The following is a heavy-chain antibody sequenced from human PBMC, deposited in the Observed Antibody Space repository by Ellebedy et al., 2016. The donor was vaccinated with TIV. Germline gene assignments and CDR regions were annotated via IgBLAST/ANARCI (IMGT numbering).Heavy chain of an antibody. CDR3: ATSAVGHSHGYYFDY. Sequence: GESLKISCTVSGLTFSSYPIHWVRLAPGKGLEWVTLISYDGTTKYNADSVRGRFTISRDISKNTLYLQMNNLGGDDTALYYCATSAVGHSHGYYFDYWGQGTLVTVSA. CDR1: GLTFSSYP. J-gene: IGHJ4*02. D-gene: IGHD3-22*01. CDR2: ISYDGTTK. V-gene: IGHV3-30-3*01.